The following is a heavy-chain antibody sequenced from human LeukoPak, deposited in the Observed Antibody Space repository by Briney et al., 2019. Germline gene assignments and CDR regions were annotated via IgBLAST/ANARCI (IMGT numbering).Heavy chain of an antibody. CDR3: ARAPAPYDYVWGSYRYPLGY. Sequence: ASVKVSCKASGYTFTGYYMYWVRQAPGQGLEWMGIINPSGGSTSYAQKFQGRVTMTRDTSTSTVYMELSSLRSEDTAVYYCARAPAPYDYVWGSYRYPLGYWGQGTLVTVSS. D-gene: IGHD3-16*02. J-gene: IGHJ4*02. CDR1: GYTFTGYY. CDR2: INPSGGST. V-gene: IGHV1-46*01.